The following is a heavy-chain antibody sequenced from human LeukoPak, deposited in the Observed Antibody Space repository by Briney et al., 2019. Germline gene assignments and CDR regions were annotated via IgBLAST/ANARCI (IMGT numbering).Heavy chain of an antibody. J-gene: IGHJ5*02. CDR3: ARVKKYCSSTSCYGRNWFDP. V-gene: IGHV3-30*04. CDR1: GFTFSSYV. Sequence: AGGSLRLSCAASGFTFSSYVMHWVRQAPGKGLEWVAIISYDGSNEYYADSVKGRFTISRDNSKNTLYLQMNSLRAADTAVYYCARVKKYCSSTSCYGRNWFDPWGQGTLVTVSS. D-gene: IGHD2-2*01. CDR2: ISYDGSNE.